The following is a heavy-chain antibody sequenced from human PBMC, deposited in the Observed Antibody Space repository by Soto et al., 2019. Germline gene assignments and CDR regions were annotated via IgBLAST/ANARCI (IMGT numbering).Heavy chain of an antibody. CDR1: GFTFSNYV. D-gene: IGHD1-26*01. CDR2: IWHDGNNK. J-gene: IGHJ6*02. Sequence: PGGSLRLSCAASGFTFSNYVMHWVRQAPCKGLEWVAIIWHDGNNKYYADSVRGRFIISRDNSKNRLYLQMNSLRAEDTAVYYCASDLVGASDSYGLDVWGPGPTVTLSS. CDR3: ASDLVGASDSYGLDV. V-gene: IGHV3-33*01.